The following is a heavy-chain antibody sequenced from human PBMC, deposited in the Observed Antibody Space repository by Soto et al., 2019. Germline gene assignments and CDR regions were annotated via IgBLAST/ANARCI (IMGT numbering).Heavy chain of an antibody. CDR1: GGTCSSYA. J-gene: IGHJ6*02. V-gene: IGHV1-69*06. Sequence: SVKVSCKASGGTCSSYAISWVRQAPGQGLVWMGGSIPIFGTANYAQKFQGRVTITADKSTSTAYMELSSLISEDTAVYYCAATYYYGSGPSGYYYYGMDVWGQGTTVTVSS. CDR3: AATYYYGSGPSGYYYYGMDV. D-gene: IGHD3-10*01. CDR2: SIPIFGTA.